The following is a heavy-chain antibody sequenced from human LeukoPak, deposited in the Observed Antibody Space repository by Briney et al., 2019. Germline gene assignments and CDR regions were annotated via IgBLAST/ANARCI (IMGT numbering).Heavy chain of an antibody. CDR1: GFTFTTYT. J-gene: IGHJ4*01. CDR2: VSSGGNYR. V-gene: IGHV3-21*01. CDR3: AREVHIDY. Sequence: GGSLRLSCEASGFTFTTYTMNWVRQAPGKGLEWVSSVSSGGNYRYYADSLKGRFTISRDNAKNSLYLQMNSLRAEDTAVYYCAREVHIDYWGRGSLATVSS.